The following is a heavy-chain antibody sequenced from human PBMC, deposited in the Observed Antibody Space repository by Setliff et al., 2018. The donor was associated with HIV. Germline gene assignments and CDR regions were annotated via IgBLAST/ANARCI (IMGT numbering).Heavy chain of an antibody. D-gene: IGHD3-10*01. CDR1: GFTFGDYT. J-gene: IGHJ4*02. V-gene: IGHV3-49*04. CDR3: TTSQEYYFGSGTPVDY. Sequence: GGSLRLSCTVSGFTFGDYTMSWVSQAPGKGLEWVGFIRSKTYGGTTEYAASVKGRFTISRDDSKNTLYLQLNSLRTEDTAVYFCTTSQEYYFGSGTPVDYWGQGTLVTVSS. CDR2: IRSKTYGGTT.